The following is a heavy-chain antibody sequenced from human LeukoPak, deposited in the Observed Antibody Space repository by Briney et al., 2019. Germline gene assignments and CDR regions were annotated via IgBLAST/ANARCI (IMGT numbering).Heavy chain of an antibody. V-gene: IGHV4-39*07. Sequence: PSETLSLTCTVSGGSISSSSYYWGWIRQPPGKGLEWIGSIYYSGSTYYNPSLKSRVTISVDTSKNQFSLKLSSVTAAGTAVYYCARSYYDYVWGSYLYYYMDVWGKGTTVTISS. CDR3: ARSYYDYVWGSYLYYYMDV. CDR2: IYYSGST. CDR1: GGSISSSSYY. J-gene: IGHJ6*03. D-gene: IGHD3-16*02.